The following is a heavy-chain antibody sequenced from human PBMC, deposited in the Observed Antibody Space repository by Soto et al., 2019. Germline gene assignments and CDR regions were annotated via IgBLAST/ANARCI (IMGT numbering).Heavy chain of an antibody. D-gene: IGHD2-15*01. CDR1: GFTFSSYS. J-gene: IGHJ4*02. Sequence: PGGSLRLSCAASGFTFSSYSMNWVRQAPGKGLEWVSSISSSSSYIYYADSVKGRFTISRDNAKNSLYLQMNSLRAEDTAVYYCARVHCSGGSCQYYFDYWGQGTLVTVS. V-gene: IGHV3-21*01. CDR2: ISSSSSYI. CDR3: ARVHCSGGSCQYYFDY.